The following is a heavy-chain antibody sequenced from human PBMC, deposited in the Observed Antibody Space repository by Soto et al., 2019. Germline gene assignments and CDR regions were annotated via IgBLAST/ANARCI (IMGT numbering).Heavy chain of an antibody. CDR2: IYPGDSDT. J-gene: IGHJ5*02. D-gene: IGHD3-10*01. V-gene: IGHV5-51*01. Sequence: GESLKISCEGSGYSFTRYWIGWVRQMPGKGLELMGIIYPGDSDTRYSPSFQGQVTISADKSIRTAYLQWSSLKASDTAMYYCATSSQMVGWFDPWGRGTLVTVSS. CDR3: ATSSQMVGWFDP. CDR1: GYSFTRYW.